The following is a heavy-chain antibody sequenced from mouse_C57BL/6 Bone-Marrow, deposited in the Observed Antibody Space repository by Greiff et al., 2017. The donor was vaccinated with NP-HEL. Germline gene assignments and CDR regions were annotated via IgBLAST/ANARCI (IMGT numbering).Heavy chain of an antibody. CDR1: GYTFTSYG. Sequence: VQLQQSGAELARPGASVKLSCKASGYTFTSYGISWVKQRTGQGLEWIGEIYPRSGNTYYNEKFKGKATLTADKSSSTAYMELRSLTSEDSAVYFCAGGSMVTTEYYFDYWGQGTTLTVSS. J-gene: IGHJ2*01. V-gene: IGHV1-81*01. CDR2: IYPRSGNT. CDR3: AGGSMVTTEYYFDY. D-gene: IGHD2-2*01.